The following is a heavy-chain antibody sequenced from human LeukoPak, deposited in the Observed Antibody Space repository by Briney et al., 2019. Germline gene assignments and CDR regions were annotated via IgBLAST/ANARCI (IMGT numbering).Heavy chain of an antibody. CDR3: ARDGGVGAIEYYFDS. V-gene: IGHV3-64*01. CDR1: GFSFSSYA. Sequence: GGSLRLSCAASGFSFSSYAMHWVRQAPGKGLEYVAKINSNGGSTYYANSVKARFTISRDNSKNSLYLQMGSLRAEDMAVYYCARDGGVGAIEYYFDSWGQGTLVTVSS. CDR2: INSNGGST. J-gene: IGHJ4*02. D-gene: IGHD1-26*01.